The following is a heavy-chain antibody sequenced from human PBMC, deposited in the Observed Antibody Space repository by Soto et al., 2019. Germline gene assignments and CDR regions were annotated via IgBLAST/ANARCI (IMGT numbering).Heavy chain of an antibody. CDR2: VYYRGRS. D-gene: IGHD2-8*01. CDR3: VSERTSVLTQAYFDY. V-gene: IGHV4-39*01. CDR1: GGSVSNSNYY. J-gene: IGHJ4*02. Sequence: SETLSLTCTVSGGSVSNSNYYWGWLRQSPGKGLEWIGSVYYRGRSYSKLSVKSRVTISVDTSKNQFSLNLNSVTASAPAVYYCVSERTSVLTQAYFDYWGRGTLVTVSS.